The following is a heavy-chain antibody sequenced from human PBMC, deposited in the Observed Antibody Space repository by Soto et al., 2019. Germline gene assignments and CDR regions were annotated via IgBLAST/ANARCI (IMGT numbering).Heavy chain of an antibody. J-gene: IGHJ4*02. CDR2: IYWDNDK. V-gene: IGHV2-5*02. Sequence: QITLKESGPTLVKPTQTLTLTCSFSGFSLSTTGVGVGWIRQSPGKALEWLAIIYWDNDKRYSPSLKSRVTITKDTSKNQVVLTVTNMDPVDTGTYYCARSLWFGELHWGQVALVTVSS. D-gene: IGHD3-10*01. CDR1: GFSLSTTGVG. CDR3: ARSLWFGELH.